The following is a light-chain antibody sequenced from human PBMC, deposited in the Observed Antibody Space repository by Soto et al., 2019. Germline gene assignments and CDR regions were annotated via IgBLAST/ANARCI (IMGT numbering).Light chain of an antibody. V-gene: IGLV3-10*01. CDR1: VLPNKY. Sequence: SYELTQSPSVSVSPGQTARITCSGDVLPNKYVYWYQQKSGQTHVLVIYADTKRPSGIPERFSGSSSGTMATLTITGAQGEDEADYYCYSTDSSGNHGVFGGGTKLTVL. CDR3: YSTDSSGNHGV. CDR2: ADT. J-gene: IGLJ3*02.